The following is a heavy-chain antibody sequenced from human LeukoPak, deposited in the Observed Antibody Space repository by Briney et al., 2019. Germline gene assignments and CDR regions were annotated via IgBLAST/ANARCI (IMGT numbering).Heavy chain of an antibody. J-gene: IGHJ3*02. Sequence: SVKVSCKASGGTFSSYAISWVRQAPGQGLEWMGGVIPTFGTANYAQKFQGRVTITTDESTSTAYMELSSLRSEDTAVYYCARHQAFGAVAGPYAFDIWGQGTMVTVSS. CDR1: GGTFSSYA. D-gene: IGHD6-19*01. V-gene: IGHV1-69*05. CDR2: VIPTFGTA. CDR3: ARHQAFGAVAGPYAFDI.